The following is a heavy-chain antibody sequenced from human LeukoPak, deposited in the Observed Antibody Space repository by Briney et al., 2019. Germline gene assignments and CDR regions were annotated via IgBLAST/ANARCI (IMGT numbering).Heavy chain of an antibody. D-gene: IGHD2-15*01. V-gene: IGHV4-34*01. J-gene: IGHJ5*02. Sequence: SETLSLTCAVYGGSFSGYYWSWIRQPPGKGLEWIGEINHSGSTNYNPSLKIRVTISVDTSKNQFSLELSSVTAADTAVYYCAREWGYCSGGSCYSWFDPWGQGTLVTVSS. CDR1: GGSFSGYY. CDR3: AREWGYCSGGSCYSWFDP. CDR2: INHSGST.